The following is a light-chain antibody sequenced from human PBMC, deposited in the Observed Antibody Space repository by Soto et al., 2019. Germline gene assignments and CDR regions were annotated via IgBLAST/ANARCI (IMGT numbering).Light chain of an antibody. CDR1: QSVSSK. CDR2: GAS. J-gene: IGKJ1*01. Sequence: EIMMTQSPATLSVSPGERATLSCRASQSVSSKLAWYQRKPGQGPRLLIYGASTRATGIAARISGSGPGTEFTLTISSLQSEDFAIYYCQQYNNWPWTFGQGTKVDIK. CDR3: QQYNNWPWT. V-gene: IGKV3-15*01.